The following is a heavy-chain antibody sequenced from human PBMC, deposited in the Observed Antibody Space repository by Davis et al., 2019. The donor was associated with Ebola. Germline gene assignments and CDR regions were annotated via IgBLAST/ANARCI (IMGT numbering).Heavy chain of an antibody. CDR2: ISGSGGST. Sequence: GGSLTLSCAASGFTTSSYAMSWVRHAPGKGLEWVSAISGSGGSTYYADSVKGRFTISRDNSKNTLYLQMNSLRAEDTAVYYCARGLGKWLRPLGYWGQGTLVTVSS. CDR1: GFTTSSYA. V-gene: IGHV3-23*01. J-gene: IGHJ4*02. CDR3: ARGLGKWLRPLGY. D-gene: IGHD5-12*01.